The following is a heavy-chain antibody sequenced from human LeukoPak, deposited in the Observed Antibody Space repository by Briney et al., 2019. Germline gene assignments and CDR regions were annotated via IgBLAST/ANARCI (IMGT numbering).Heavy chain of an antibody. D-gene: IGHD5-12*01. CDR2: ISWNSGSI. V-gene: IGHV3-9*03. CDR3: ARDMSSSGIVSGYGFDS. Sequence: GGSLRLSCAASGFTFDDYAMHWVRQAPGKGLEWVLSISWNSGSIGYAESVKGRFTISRDNAKNSLYLQMSSLRADDLALYYCARDMSSSGIVSGYGFDSWGQGTLVIVSS. CDR1: GFTFDDYA. J-gene: IGHJ4*02.